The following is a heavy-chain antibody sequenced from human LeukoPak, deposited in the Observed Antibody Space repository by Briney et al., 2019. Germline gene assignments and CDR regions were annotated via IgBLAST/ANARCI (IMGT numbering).Heavy chain of an antibody. V-gene: IGHV1-2*06. CDR1: GYSFTDYY. J-gene: IGHJ4*02. CDR3: ARDLMNAAADY. CDR2: VSPKTGGT. D-gene: IGHD6-13*01. Sequence: ASVKVSCKSSGYSFTDYYIYWVRQAPGQGLEWMGRVSPKTGGTNYAQQFLGRATMTRDTSISTAYMELSRLRSDDTAMYYCARDLMNAAADYWGQGTLVTVSS.